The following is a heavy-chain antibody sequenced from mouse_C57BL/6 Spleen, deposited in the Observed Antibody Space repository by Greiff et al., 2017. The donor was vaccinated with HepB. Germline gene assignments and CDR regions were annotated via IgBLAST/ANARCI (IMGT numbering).Heavy chain of an antibody. CDR3: ARQNYGSSYDYFDY. D-gene: IGHD1-1*01. V-gene: IGHV1-19*01. Sequence: EVHLVESGPVLVKPGASVKMSCKASGYTFTDYYMNWVKQSHGKSLEWIGVINPYNGGTSYNQKFKGKATLTVDKSSSTAYMELNSLTSEDSAVYYCARQNYGSSYDYFDYWGQGTTLTVSS. CDR1: GYTFTDYY. CDR2: INPYNGGT. J-gene: IGHJ2*01.